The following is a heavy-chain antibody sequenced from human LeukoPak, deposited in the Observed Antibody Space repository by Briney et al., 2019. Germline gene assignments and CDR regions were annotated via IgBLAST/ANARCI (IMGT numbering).Heavy chain of an antibody. CDR3: ARPIRGVGATFYAY. CDR1: GGSFSGYY. CDR2: INHSGST. V-gene: IGHV4-34*01. D-gene: IGHD1-26*01. J-gene: IGHJ4*02. Sequence: SETLSLTCAVYGGSFSGYYWSWIRQPPGKGLEWIGEINHSGSTNYNPSHKSRVTISVDTSKNQFSLKLSSVTAADTAVYYCARPIRGVGATFYAYWGQGTLVTVSS.